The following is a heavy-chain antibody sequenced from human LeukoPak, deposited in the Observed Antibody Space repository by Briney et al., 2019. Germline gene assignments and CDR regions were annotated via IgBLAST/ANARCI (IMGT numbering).Heavy chain of an antibody. Sequence: ASVKVSCKASTYIFTGYYMHWVRQAPGRGLEWMGWINPNSGGTNYAQKFQGRVTMTRDTSISTAYMELSRLRSDDTAVYYCARGLTLFSGYKWKHWGQGTLVTVSS. CDR1: TYIFTGYY. CDR3: ARGLTLFSGYKWKH. D-gene: IGHD3-22*01. J-gene: IGHJ1*01. V-gene: IGHV1-2*02. CDR2: INPNSGGT.